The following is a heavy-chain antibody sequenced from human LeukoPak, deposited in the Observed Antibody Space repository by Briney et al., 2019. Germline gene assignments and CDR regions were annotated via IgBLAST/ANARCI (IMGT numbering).Heavy chain of an antibody. CDR1: GFTVSSNY. J-gene: IGHJ6*02. D-gene: IGHD6-19*01. V-gene: IGHV3-53*01. CDR2: IYSGGST. CDR3: ARVAYSSGWYVDYYYGMDV. Sequence: PGGSLRLSCAASGFTVSSNYMSWDRQAPGKGLEWVSVIYSGGSTYYADSVKGRFTISRDNSKNTLYLQMNSLRAEDTAVYYCARVAYSSGWYVDYYYGMDVWGQGTTVTVSS.